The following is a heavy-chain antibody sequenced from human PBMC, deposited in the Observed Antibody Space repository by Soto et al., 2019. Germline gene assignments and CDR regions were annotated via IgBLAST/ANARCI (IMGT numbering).Heavy chain of an antibody. J-gene: IGHJ6*02. CDR2: MNPNSGNT. D-gene: IGHD7-27*01. CDR1: GYTFTSYD. Sequence: ASVKVSCKASGYTFTSYDINWVRQATGQGLEWMGWMNPNSGNTGYAQKFQGRVTVTRNTSISTAYMELSSLRSEDTAVYYCARWGRYYYGMDVWGQGTTVTVSS. V-gene: IGHV1-8*01. CDR3: ARWGRYYYGMDV.